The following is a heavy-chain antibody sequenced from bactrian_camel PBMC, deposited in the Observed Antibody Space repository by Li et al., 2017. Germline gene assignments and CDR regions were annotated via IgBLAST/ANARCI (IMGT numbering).Heavy chain of an antibody. CDR3: AADKHDPVGGYCGVLNTRLTY. V-gene: IGHV3S1*01. J-gene: IGHJ4*01. Sequence: HVQLVESGGGSVQAGGPLRLSCSLTGYTYSGSGYCMGWFRQAPGKSREAVADIAVDGTARYADSVKGRFTISKDNAGNTLYLQLRDLKTEDTAMYYCAADKHDPVGGYCGVLNTRLTYRGQGTQVTVS. CDR2: IAVDGTA. D-gene: IGHD1*01. CDR1: GYTYSGSGYC.